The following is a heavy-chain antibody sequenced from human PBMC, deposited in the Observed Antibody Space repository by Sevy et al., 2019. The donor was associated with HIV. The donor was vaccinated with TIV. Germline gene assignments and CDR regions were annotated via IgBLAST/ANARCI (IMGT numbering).Heavy chain of an antibody. CDR1: GFTFSSYA. CDR3: AKDGSAYDSSGYYSFDY. D-gene: IGHD3-22*01. V-gene: IGHV3-23*01. CDR2: ISGSGGST. J-gene: IGHJ4*02. Sequence: WGSLRLSCAASGFTFSSYAMSWLRQAPGKGLEWVSAISGSGGSTYYADSVKGRFTISRDNSKNTLYLQMNSLRAEDTAVYYCAKDGSAYDSSGYYSFDYWGQGTLVTVSS.